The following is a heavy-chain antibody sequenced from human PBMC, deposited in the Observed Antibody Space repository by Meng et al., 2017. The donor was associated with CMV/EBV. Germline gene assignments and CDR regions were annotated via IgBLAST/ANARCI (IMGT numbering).Heavy chain of an antibody. D-gene: IGHD3-16*02. V-gene: IGHV4-34*01. J-gene: IGHJ4*02. CDR1: GGSFSGYY. CDR2: INHSGST. CDR3: SRGHPVYDYVWGSYPTPLGYFDY. Sequence: SETLSLTCAVYGGSFSGYYWSWIRQHPGKGLEWIGEINHSGSTNYNPSLKSRVTISVDTSTNQYSLQLSSVTAADTAVYYCSRGHPVYDYVWGSYPTPLGYFDYWGQGTLVTVSS.